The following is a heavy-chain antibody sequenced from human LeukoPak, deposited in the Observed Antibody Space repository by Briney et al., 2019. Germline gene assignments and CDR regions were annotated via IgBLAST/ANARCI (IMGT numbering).Heavy chain of an antibody. CDR1: GGSISSSNYY. V-gene: IGHV4-39*07. Sequence: SETLSLTCTVSGGSISSSNYYWGWIRQPPGKGLEWIGSIYYSGSTYYNPSLKSRVTISLDTSKNQFSLNLNSVTAADTAVYYCACIPPDGYNFIFVGWGQGTLVTVSS. CDR3: ACIPPDGYNFIFVG. CDR2: IYYSGST. J-gene: IGHJ4*02. D-gene: IGHD5-24*01.